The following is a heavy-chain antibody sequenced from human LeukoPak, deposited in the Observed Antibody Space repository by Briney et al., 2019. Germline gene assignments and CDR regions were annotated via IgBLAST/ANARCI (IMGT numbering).Heavy chain of an antibody. D-gene: IGHD6-19*01. Sequence: PSETLSLTCTVSGGSISSSRDYWGWIRQPPGKGLEWIGSIYYSGSTYYNPSLKSRVTISVDTSKNQFSLRLSSVTAADTAVYYCARHVEIAVAGPIDYWGQGTLVTVSS. CDR1: GGSISSSRDY. CDR3: ARHVEIAVAGPIDY. CDR2: IYYSGST. V-gene: IGHV4-39*01. J-gene: IGHJ4*02.